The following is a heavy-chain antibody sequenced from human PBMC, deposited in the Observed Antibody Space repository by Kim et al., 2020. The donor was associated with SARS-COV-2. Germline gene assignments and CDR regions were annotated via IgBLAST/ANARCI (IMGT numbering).Heavy chain of an antibody. V-gene: IGHV3-15*01. J-gene: IGHJ4*02. D-gene: IGHD3-3*01. CDR2: IKSKTDGGTT. CDR1: GFTFSNAW. Sequence: GGSLRLSCAASGFTFSNAWMSWVRQAPGKGLEWVGRIKSKTDGGTTDYAAPVKGRFTISRDDSKNTLYLQMNSLKTEDTGVYYFTTESPPFGVVITGLLDEYWGQGTLVTVSS. CDR3: TTESPPFGVVITGLLDEY.